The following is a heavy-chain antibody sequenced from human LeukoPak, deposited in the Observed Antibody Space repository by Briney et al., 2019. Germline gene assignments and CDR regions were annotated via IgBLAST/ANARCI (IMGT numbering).Heavy chain of an antibody. V-gene: IGHV1-18*01. CDR2: ISAYNGNT. Sequence: GASVKVSCRASGYTFTSYGISWVRQAPGQGLEWMGWISAYNGNTNYAQKLQGRVTMTTDTSTSTAYMELRSLRSDDTAVYYCARLWGLGELFRAFDIWGQGTMVTVSS. J-gene: IGHJ3*02. D-gene: IGHD3-10*01. CDR1: GYTFTSYG. CDR3: ARLWGLGELFRAFDI.